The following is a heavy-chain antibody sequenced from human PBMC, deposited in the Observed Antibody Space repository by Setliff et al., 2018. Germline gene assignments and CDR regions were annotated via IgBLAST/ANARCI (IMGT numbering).Heavy chain of an antibody. Sequence: VKVSCKASGGPLNSYSFSWVRQAPGQGLEWMGRIIPVLDITRYSQKFQGRVTITADKSTGIIYMELTSLRSDDTAVYYCARHPPPPNYFDIGALDSWGQGTLGTVSS. CDR1: GGPLNSYS. CDR2: IIPVLDIT. D-gene: IGHD3-22*01. V-gene: IGHV1-69*02. CDR3: ARHPPPPNYFDIGALDS. J-gene: IGHJ4*02.